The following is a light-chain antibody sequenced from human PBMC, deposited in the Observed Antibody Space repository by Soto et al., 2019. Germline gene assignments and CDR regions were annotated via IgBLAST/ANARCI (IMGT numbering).Light chain of an antibody. CDR2: GAS. Sequence: EIVMTQSPATLSVSPGERATLSCRASQSISTNLAWYQQRPGQAPRLLIYGASTRATGIPDRFSGSGSGTEFTLTISRLQPDDFATYYCQQYNVYSPTFGQGTKVDI. J-gene: IGKJ1*01. CDR1: QSISTN. CDR3: QQYNVYSPT. V-gene: IGKV3-15*01.